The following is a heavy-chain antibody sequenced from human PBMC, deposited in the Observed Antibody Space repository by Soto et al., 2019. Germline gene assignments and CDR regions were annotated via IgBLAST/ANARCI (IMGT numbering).Heavy chain of an antibody. V-gene: IGHV3-33*01. CDR1: GFTFSSYG. CDR3: ARDYGDYGPFNAFDI. J-gene: IGHJ3*02. Sequence: PGGSLRLSCAASGFTFSSYGMHWVRQAPGKGLEWVAVIWYDGSNKYYADSVKGRFTISRDNSKNTLYLQMNSLRAEDTAVYYCARDYGDYGPFNAFDIWGQGTMVTVSS. D-gene: IGHD4-17*01. CDR2: IWYDGSNK.